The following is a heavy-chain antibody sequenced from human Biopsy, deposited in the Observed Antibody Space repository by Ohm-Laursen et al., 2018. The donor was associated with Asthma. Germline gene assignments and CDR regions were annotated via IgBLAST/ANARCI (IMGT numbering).Heavy chain of an antibody. CDR1: GFSFSSYW. CDR3: VKDTYEDDYGYYTFDV. V-gene: IGHV3-23*01. J-gene: IGHJ3*01. Sequence: SLRLSCAASGFSFSSYWMSWVRQAPGKGLEWVSTIKTNGRGADYPNPAKGRFTISRDDSKNTLYLQMSSLRAEDTAVYYCVKDTYEDDYGYYTFDVWGQGTMVTVSS. D-gene: IGHD3-22*01. CDR2: IKTNGRGA.